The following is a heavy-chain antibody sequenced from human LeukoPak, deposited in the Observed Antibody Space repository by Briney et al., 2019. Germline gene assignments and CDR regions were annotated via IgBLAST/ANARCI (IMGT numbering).Heavy chain of an antibody. J-gene: IGHJ4*02. CDR2: IIPIFGTA. CDR1: AGSLSSYS. V-gene: IGHV1-69*13. D-gene: IGHD5-12*01. Sequence: SSGKVSCHPSAGSLSSYSISWVRPAPGQGSEWMGAIIPIFGTANYAQKFHGRVTITADESTSTAYMELSSLRSEDTAVYYCARPPGGVATDWYYFDYWGQGTLVTVSS. CDR3: ARPPGGVATDWYYFDY.